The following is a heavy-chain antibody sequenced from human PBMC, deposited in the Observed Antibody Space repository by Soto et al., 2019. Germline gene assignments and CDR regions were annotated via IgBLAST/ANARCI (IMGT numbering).Heavy chain of an antibody. CDR1: GGYINTGGYY. D-gene: IGHD2-15*01. V-gene: IGHV4-31*03. CDR2: IFYTGTA. J-gene: IGHJ5*02. CDR3: ARRLDDTPETFFHRFDP. Sequence: QVQLQESGPGLVKPSQTLSLTCTVSGGYINTGGYYWGWIRHLPGEGLEWIGHIFYTGTAYYNPSLRSRFTGSIHTSANQFSLHMYSVTAADTSMYDRARRLDDTPETFFHRFDPWGQGILVTVSS.